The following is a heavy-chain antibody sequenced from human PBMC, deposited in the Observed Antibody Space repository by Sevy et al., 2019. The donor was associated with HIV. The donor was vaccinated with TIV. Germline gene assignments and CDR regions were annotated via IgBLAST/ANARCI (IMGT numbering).Heavy chain of an antibody. Sequence: GGSLRLSCAASGFTFSSYAMSWVRQAPGKGLEWVSVISGSGGSTYYADSVKGRFTISRDNSKNTLSLQMNSLRAEDTAVYYCAKGIAVAGTGDYWGQRTLVTVSS. J-gene: IGHJ4*02. D-gene: IGHD6-19*01. CDR3: AKGIAVAGTGDY. CDR2: ISGSGGST. V-gene: IGHV3-23*01. CDR1: GFTFSSYA.